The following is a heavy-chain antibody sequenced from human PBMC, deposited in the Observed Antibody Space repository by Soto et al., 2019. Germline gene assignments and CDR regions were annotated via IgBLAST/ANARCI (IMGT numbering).Heavy chain of an antibody. CDR3: ARVSGNDCGGDCYYFDY. J-gene: IGHJ4*02. V-gene: IGHV4-31*03. CDR2: IYYSGST. D-gene: IGHD2-21*02. Sequence: PSETLSLTCTVSGGSISSGGYYWSWIRQHPGKGLEWIGYIYYSGSTYYNPSLKSRVTISVDTSKNQFSLKLSSVTAADTAVYYCARVSGNDCGGDCYYFDYWGQGTLVTSPQ. CDR1: GGSISSGGYY.